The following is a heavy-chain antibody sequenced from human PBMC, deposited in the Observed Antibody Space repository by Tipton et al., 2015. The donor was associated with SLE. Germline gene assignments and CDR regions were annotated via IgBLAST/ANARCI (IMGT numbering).Heavy chain of an antibody. Sequence: TLSLTCTVSGGSISSGGYYWSWIRQPPGKGLEWIGEINQSGSTNYNPSLKSRVTISVDTSKNQFSLKLSSVTAADTAVYYCASGGQWLPYGNWGQGTLVTVSS. CDR2: INQSGST. D-gene: IGHD6-19*01. J-gene: IGHJ4*02. CDR1: GGSISSGGYY. CDR3: ASGGQWLPYGN. V-gene: IGHV4-39*07.